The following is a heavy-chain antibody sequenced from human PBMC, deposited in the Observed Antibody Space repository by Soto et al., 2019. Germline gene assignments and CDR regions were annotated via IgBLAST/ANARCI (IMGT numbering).Heavy chain of an antibody. Sequence: ESGGGVVQPGRCLRLSCAASGFTFSDYAMHRVRQAPGKGLEGVAVVSHDGRNTHYADSVKGRFTISRDSSKNTVSLEMTSLRAEDMAVYYCAKGGRQWLVTSDFNYWGQGALVTVSS. CDR2: VSHDGRNT. J-gene: IGHJ4*02. V-gene: IGHV3-30*18. D-gene: IGHD6-19*01. CDR1: GFTFSDYA. CDR3: AKGGRQWLVTSDFNY.